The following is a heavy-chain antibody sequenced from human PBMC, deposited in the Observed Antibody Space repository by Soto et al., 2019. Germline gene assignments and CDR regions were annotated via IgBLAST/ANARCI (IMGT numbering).Heavy chain of an antibody. V-gene: IGHV6-1*01. CDR1: GDSVSSNSAA. CDR3: ARDPHYGGNRWDAFDI. CDR2: TYYRSKWYN. D-gene: IGHD4-17*01. J-gene: IGHJ3*02. Sequence: SQTLSLTCAISGDSVSSNSAAWNWIRQFPSRGLEWLGRTYYRSKWYNDYAVSVKSRITINPDTSKNQFSLQLNSVTPEDTAVYYCARDPHYGGNRWDAFDIWGQGTMVTVSS.